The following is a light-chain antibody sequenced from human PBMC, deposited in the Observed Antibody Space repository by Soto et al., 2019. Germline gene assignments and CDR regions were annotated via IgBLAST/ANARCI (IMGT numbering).Light chain of an antibody. CDR3: QQSYTTPPIT. V-gene: IGKV4-1*01. CDR2: WAS. CDR1: QSLLYSSNNKNY. Sequence: DIVMTQSPDSLAVSLGERATINCKSSQSLLYSSNNKNYLAWYQQKPGQPPNLLIYWASTRESGVPDRFSGRGSGTDFTLTTSSLRAEDVEFYYCQQSYTTPPITVDQGTRLEIK. J-gene: IGKJ5*01.